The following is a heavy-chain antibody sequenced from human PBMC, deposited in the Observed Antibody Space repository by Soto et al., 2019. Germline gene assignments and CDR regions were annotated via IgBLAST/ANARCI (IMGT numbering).Heavy chain of an antibody. CDR3: AKTPYGDRWRDWYFDL. V-gene: IGHV4-39*01. D-gene: IGHD4-17*01. J-gene: IGHJ2*01. CDR1: GGSISSSSDY. CDR2: IHYSGST. Sequence: SETLSLTCTVSGGSISSSSDYWGWIRQPPGKGLEWIGSIHYSGSTYYNPSLKSRVTISVDTSKNQFFLELTSVTAADTAVYYRAKTPYGDRWRDWYFDLWGRGTLVTVSS.